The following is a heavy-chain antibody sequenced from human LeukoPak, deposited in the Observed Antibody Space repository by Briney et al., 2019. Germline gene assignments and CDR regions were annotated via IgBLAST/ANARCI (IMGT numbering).Heavy chain of an antibody. CDR1: GFTFSSYS. J-gene: IGHJ4*02. Sequence: GGSLRLSCAASGFTFSSYSMNLVRQAPGKGLEWVSSISSSSSYIYYADSVKGRFTISRDNAKNSLYLQMNSLRAEDTAVYYCARDSPSGRLVPAAKKPGDYWGQGTLVTVSS. V-gene: IGHV3-21*01. CDR2: ISSSSSYI. CDR3: ARDSPSGRLVPAAKKPGDY. D-gene: IGHD2-2*01.